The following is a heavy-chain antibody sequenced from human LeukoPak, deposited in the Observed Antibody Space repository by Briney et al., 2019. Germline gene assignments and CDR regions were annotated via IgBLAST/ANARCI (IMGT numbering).Heavy chain of an antibody. CDR1: GFTFSSYA. V-gene: IGHV3-21*01. D-gene: IGHD1/OR15-1a*01. CDR3: AREVQSITGTTDAFDI. J-gene: IGHJ3*02. CDR2: IISSSSYI. Sequence: KSGGCLRLSCAASGFTFSSYAMSWVRQAPGKGLEWVSSIISSSSYIYYADSVKGRFTISRDNAKNSLYLQMNSLRAEDTAVYYCAREVQSITGTTDAFDIWGQGTMVTVSS.